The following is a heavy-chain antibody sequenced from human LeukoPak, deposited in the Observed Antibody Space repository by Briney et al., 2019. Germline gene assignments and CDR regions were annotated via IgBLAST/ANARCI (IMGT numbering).Heavy chain of an antibody. J-gene: IGHJ4*02. CDR2: IYYSGST. Sequence: SETLSLTCTVSGGSISSSSYYWGWIRQPPVKGLEWIGSIYYSGSTYYNPSLKSRVTISVDTSKNQFSLKLSSVTAADTAVYYCASLCYDYVWGSYRYNAVPYFDYWGQGTLVTVSS. CDR1: GGSISSSSYY. D-gene: IGHD3-16*02. V-gene: IGHV4-39*07. CDR3: ASLCYDYVWGSYRYNAVPYFDY.